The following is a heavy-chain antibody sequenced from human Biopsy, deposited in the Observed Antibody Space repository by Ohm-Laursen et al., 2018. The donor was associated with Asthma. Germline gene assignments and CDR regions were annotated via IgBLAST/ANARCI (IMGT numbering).Heavy chain of an antibody. Sequence: SQTLSLTCGVSGGYTGSSDHHWAWIRQAPGKGLEWIGFVFWSGSTHYSRSLERRVSISIDTATNEFSMKLWSVTPADTAVYFCARVVSYGDIYFGIDVWGPGTTVSVS. J-gene: IGHJ6*02. V-gene: IGHV4-30-4*01. D-gene: IGHD4-17*01. CDR1: GGYTGSSDHH. CDR2: VFWSGST. CDR3: ARVVSYGDIYFGIDV.